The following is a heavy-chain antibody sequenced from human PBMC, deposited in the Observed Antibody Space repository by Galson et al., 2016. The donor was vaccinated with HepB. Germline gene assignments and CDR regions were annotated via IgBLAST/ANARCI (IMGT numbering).Heavy chain of an antibody. CDR2: ISSYNGRT. D-gene: IGHD4-17*01. J-gene: IGHJ5*01. Sequence: SVKVSCKASGSTFSSFPVTWVRQAPGQGLEWMGWISSYNGRTNYTKRLQGRVTMTTDTSAATAYMELRNLTSADTARYYCARVLKFYGASAWFDSWGQGTLVTVSS. V-gene: IGHV1-18*01. CDR3: ARVLKFYGASAWFDS. CDR1: GSTFSSFP.